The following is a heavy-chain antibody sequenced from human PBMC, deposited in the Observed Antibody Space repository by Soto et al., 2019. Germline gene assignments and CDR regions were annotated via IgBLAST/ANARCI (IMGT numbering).Heavy chain of an antibody. Sequence: PGGSLRLSCAASGFHFSGYAMSWVRQAPGKGLEWVSAISGSGGSTYYADSVKGRFTISSDNSKNTLYLQMNSLRAEDTAVYYCAKAVIVVVPAAMDWYFDLWGRGTLVTVSS. CDR1: GFHFSGYA. D-gene: IGHD2-2*01. CDR2: ISGSGGST. J-gene: IGHJ2*01. CDR3: AKAVIVVVPAAMDWYFDL. V-gene: IGHV3-23*01.